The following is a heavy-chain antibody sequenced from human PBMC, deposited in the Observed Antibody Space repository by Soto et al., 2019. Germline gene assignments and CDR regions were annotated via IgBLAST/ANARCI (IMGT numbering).Heavy chain of an antibody. CDR3: ARDPGFGFGYSYAFAMDV. J-gene: IGHJ6*02. D-gene: IGHD5-18*01. CDR2: ISGNNANT. CDR1: GYTFSNYG. V-gene: IGHV1-18*01. Sequence: ASVKVSCKASGYTFSNYGLSWLRRFHVQGLEWMGWISGNNANTHYEEKVQDRIKMTTDTSTSTTYLELRSLRSADTAVYFCARDPGFGFGYSYAFAMDVWGQGTTVTVSS.